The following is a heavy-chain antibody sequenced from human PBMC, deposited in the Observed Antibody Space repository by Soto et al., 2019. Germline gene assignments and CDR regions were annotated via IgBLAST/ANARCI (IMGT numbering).Heavy chain of an antibody. Sequence: PGGSLRLSCAASGFTFSSYSMNWVRQAPGKGLEWVSSISSSSSYIYYADSVKGRFTISRDNAKNSLYLQMNSLRAEDTAVYYCAREDRWRQTVSNWFDPWGQGTQVTVSS. CDR1: GFTFSSYS. CDR3: AREDRWRQTVSNWFDP. J-gene: IGHJ5*02. V-gene: IGHV3-21*01. D-gene: IGHD3-3*01. CDR2: ISSSSSYI.